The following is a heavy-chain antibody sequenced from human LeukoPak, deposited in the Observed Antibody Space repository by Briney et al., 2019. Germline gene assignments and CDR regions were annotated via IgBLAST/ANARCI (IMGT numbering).Heavy chain of an antibody. Sequence: GGSLRLSCAASGFTFSSYSMNWVRQAPGKGLEWVSSISSSSSYIYYADSVKGRFTISRDNAKNSLYLQMNSLRAEDTAVYYCARPALYSGGPHAFDIWGQGTMVTVSS. D-gene: IGHD1-26*01. CDR1: GFTFSSYS. CDR2: ISSSSSYI. CDR3: ARPALYSGGPHAFDI. J-gene: IGHJ3*02. V-gene: IGHV3-21*01.